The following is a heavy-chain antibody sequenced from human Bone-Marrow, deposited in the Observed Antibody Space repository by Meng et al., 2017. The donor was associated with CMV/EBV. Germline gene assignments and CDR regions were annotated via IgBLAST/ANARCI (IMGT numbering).Heavy chain of an antibody. V-gene: IGHV3-7*01. CDR1: GFTFSSAW. J-gene: IGHJ6*02. CDR2: IKQDGSEK. D-gene: IGHD5-18*01. CDR3: ARDLWVLEDTAMVSNYYYYYGMDV. Sequence: GESLKISCAASGFTFSSAWMSWVRQAPGKGLEWVANIKQDGSEKYYVDSVKGRFTISRDNAKNSLYLQMNSLRAEDTAVYYCARDLWVLEDTAMVSNYYYYYGMDVWGQGTTFTVSS.